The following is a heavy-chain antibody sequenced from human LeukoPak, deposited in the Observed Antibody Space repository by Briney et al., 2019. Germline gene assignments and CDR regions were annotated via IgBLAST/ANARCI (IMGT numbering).Heavy chain of an antibody. J-gene: IGHJ4*02. Sequence: PSQTLSLTCAVSGGSISSGGYSWSWIRQPPGKGLEWIGRIYTSGSTNYNPSLKSRVTMSVDTSKNQFSLKLSSVTAADTAVYYCARTAAAPVWWYFDYWGQGTLVTVSS. CDR1: GGSISSGGYS. V-gene: IGHV4-61*02. CDR3: ARTAAAPVWWYFDY. D-gene: IGHD6-13*01. CDR2: IYTSGST.